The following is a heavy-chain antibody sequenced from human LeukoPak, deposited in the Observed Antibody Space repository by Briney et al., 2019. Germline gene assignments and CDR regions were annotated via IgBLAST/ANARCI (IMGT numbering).Heavy chain of an antibody. J-gene: IGHJ4*02. CDR2: ISTDGNDK. CDR1: GFTFSGYA. CDR3: AKDKSVSADYYFDY. V-gene: IGHV3-30*04. D-gene: IGHD3-10*01. Sequence: PGGSLRLSCAASGFTFSGYAMHWVRQTPGKGLEWLTVISTDGNDKHYADSGKGRFTVARDNSKNTLLLQMNNVRTEDTAVYYCAKDKSVSADYYFDYWGQGTLVTVSS.